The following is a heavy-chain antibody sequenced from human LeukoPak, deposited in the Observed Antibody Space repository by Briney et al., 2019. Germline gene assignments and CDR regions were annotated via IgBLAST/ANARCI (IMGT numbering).Heavy chain of an antibody. V-gene: IGHV3-30*03. J-gene: IGHJ3*02. CDR3: ATGGASVFLDAFDI. CDR1: GFTFSSYG. CDR2: ISYDGSNK. D-gene: IGHD4-23*01. Sequence: GRSLRLSCAASGFTFSSYGMHWVRQAPGKGLEWVAVISYDGSNKFYADSVKGRFTISRDNSKNTLYLQMNSLRAEDTAVYYCATGGASVFLDAFDIWGQGTVVTVSS.